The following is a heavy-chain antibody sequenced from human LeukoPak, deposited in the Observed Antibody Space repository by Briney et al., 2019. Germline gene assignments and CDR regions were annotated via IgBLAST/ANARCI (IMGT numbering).Heavy chain of an antibody. CDR2: MNPNSGNT. Sequence: ASVKVSCKASGYTFTSYDINWVRQATGQGLEWMGWMNPNSGNTGYAQKFQGRVTMTRNTSISTAYMELRSLRSDDTAVYYCARDGSGSYWNAFDIWGQGTMVTVSS. CDR3: ARDGSGSYWNAFDI. J-gene: IGHJ3*02. CDR1: GYTFTSYD. D-gene: IGHD3-10*01. V-gene: IGHV1-8*01.